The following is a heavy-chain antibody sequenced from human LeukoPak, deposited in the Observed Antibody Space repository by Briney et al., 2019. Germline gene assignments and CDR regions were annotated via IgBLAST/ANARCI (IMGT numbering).Heavy chain of an antibody. CDR3: ARSGVTALSWVDP. CDR2: IFYSGST. D-gene: IGHD2-21*02. V-gene: IGHV4-59*08. J-gene: IGHJ5*02. Sequence: PSETLSLTCTVSGGAISGYYWSWIRQPPGKGLEWIGYIFYSGSTNYNPSLKSRITISVDTSKNQFSLKLSSVIAADTAVYYCARSGVTALSWVDPWGQGTLVTVSS. CDR1: GGAISGYY.